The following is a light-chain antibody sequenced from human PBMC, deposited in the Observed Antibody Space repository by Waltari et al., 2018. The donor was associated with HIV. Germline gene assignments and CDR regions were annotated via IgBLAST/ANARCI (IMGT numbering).Light chain of an antibody. CDR3: GTWDHRLSAGV. Sequence: QSVLTQPPSVSAAPGQKVTTPRSGRSSNIGHDYVYWYQHVPGAAPNPLIYDNNKRPSGIPDRFSGSKSGTSATLGITGLQTGDEADYYCGTWDHRLSAGVFGGGTKLTVL. V-gene: IGLV1-51*01. CDR2: DNN. CDR1: SSNIGHDY. J-gene: IGLJ3*02.